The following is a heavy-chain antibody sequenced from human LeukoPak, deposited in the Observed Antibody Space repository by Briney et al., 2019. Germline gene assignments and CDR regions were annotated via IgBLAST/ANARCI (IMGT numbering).Heavy chain of an antibody. CDR3: ARELRQAFNI. D-gene: IGHD4-17*01. V-gene: IGHV3-48*03. Sequence: GGSLRLSCAASGFTFSSYEMHWVRQAPGKGLEWVSYISSSGTTIYYADSVKGRFTISRDNAKNSLYLQMNSLRAEDTAVYYCARELRQAFNIWGQGTMVTVS. J-gene: IGHJ3*02. CDR2: ISSSGTTI. CDR1: GFTFSSYE.